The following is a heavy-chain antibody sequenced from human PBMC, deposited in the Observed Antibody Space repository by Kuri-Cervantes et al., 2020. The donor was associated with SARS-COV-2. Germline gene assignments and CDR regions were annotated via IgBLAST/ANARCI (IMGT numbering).Heavy chain of an antibody. CDR3: ARGQGTNGVHYGMDV. V-gene: IGHV1-46*01. Sequence: ALVKVSCKASGYTFTSYYMHWVRQAPGQGLEWMGIINPSGGSTSYAQKFQGRVTMTRDTSTSTVYMELSSLRSEDTAVYYCARGQGTNGVHYGMDVWGQGTTVTVSS. J-gene: IGHJ6*02. D-gene: IGHD2-8*01. CDR1: GYTFTSYY. CDR2: INPSGGST.